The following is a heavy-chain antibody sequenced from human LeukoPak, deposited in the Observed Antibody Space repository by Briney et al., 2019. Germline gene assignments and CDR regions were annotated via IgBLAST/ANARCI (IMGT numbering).Heavy chain of an antibody. CDR2: ISYDGSNK. V-gene: IGHV3-30*04. Sequence: GRSLRLSGAASGFTFSSYAMHWVRQAPGKGLEWVAVISYDGSNKYYADSVKGRFTISRDNSKNTLYLQMNSLRAEDTAVYYCAREITMVRGVIGYWGQGTLVTVSS. D-gene: IGHD3-10*01. CDR1: GFTFSSYA. J-gene: IGHJ4*02. CDR3: AREITMVRGVIGY.